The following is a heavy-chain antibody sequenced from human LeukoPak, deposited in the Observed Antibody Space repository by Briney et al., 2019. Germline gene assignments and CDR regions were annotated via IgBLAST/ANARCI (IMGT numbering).Heavy chain of an antibody. J-gene: IGHJ4*02. CDR2: FDPEDGET. Sequence: ASVKVSCKVSGYTLTELSMHWVRQAPGKGREWMGGFDPEDGETIYAQKFQGRVTMTEDTSTDTAYMELGSLSSEDTAVYYCATAHGSGSYYTANFDYWGQGTLVTVSS. D-gene: IGHD3-10*01. CDR1: GYTLTELS. V-gene: IGHV1-24*01. CDR3: ATAHGSGSYYTANFDY.